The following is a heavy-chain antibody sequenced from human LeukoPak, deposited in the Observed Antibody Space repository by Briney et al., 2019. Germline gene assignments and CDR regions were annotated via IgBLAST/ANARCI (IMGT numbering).Heavy chain of an antibody. V-gene: IGHV1-46*01. D-gene: IGHD3-22*01. CDR1: GYTFTSYY. Sequence: ASVKVSCNASGYTFTSYYMHWVRQAPGQGLEWMGIINPSGGSTSYAQKFQGRVTMTRDTSTSTVYMELSSLRSEDTAVYYCARSTFSDYDSSGYYPIFDYWGQGTLVTVSS. CDR2: INPSGGST. CDR3: ARSTFSDYDSSGYYPIFDY. J-gene: IGHJ4*02.